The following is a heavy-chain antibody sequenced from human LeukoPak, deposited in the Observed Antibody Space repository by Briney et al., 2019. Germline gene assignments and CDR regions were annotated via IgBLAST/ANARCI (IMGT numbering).Heavy chain of an antibody. CDR3: ARDWQLWL. V-gene: IGHV3-7*01. J-gene: IGHJ4*02. CDR1: GFTFSSHW. D-gene: IGHD5-18*01. Sequence: PGGSLRLSCAASGFTFSSHWMSWVRQAPGKGLEWVANIKQDGSEKYYVDSVKGRFTISRDNAKNSLYLQMNSLRAEDTAVYYCARDWQLWLWGQGTLVTVSS. CDR2: IKQDGSEK.